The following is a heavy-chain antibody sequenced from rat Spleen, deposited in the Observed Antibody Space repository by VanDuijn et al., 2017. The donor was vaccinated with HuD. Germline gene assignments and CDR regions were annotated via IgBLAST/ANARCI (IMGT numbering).Heavy chain of an antibody. CDR2: IWGNGNT. CDR3: ARSDYSSPYYFDY. D-gene: IGHD1-2*01. J-gene: IGHJ2*01. V-gene: IGHV2-13*01. Sequence: QVQLKESGPGLVQPSQTLSLTCTVSGFSLSNYGVIWVRQPPGKGLEWMGVIWGNGNTNYNSALKSRLSISRDTSKSQVFLKMNNLQTEYTASYFCARSDYSSPYYFDYWGQGVMVSVSS. CDR1: GFSLSNYG.